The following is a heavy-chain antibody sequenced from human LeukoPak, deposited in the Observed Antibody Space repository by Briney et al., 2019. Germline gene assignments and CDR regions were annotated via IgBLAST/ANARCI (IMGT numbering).Heavy chain of an antibody. D-gene: IGHD3-9*01. CDR1: GFTFSSYW. CDR3: ARGGVVYDVLTGYYY. V-gene: IGHV3-7*01. CDR2: IKQDGSEK. J-gene: IGHJ4*02. Sequence: GGSLRLSCAASGFTFSSYWMSWVRQAPGKGLEWVANIKQDGSEKYYVDSVKGRFTISSDNAKNSLYLQMNSLRAEDTAVYFCARGGVVYDVLTGYYYWGQGTLVTVSS.